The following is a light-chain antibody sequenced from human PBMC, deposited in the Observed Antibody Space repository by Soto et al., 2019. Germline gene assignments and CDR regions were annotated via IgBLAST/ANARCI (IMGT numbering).Light chain of an antibody. CDR3: QQYKYYWT. V-gene: IGKV3-15*01. Sequence: EIVMTQSPATLSVSPGERATLSCRASQSVSSNLAWYHQKPGKTPKLLIHEASTLQTGVPSRFAGSGSGTEFTLTISGLQPDDFGIYFCQQYKYYWTFGQGTKVDIK. CDR1: QSVSSN. J-gene: IGKJ1*01. CDR2: EAS.